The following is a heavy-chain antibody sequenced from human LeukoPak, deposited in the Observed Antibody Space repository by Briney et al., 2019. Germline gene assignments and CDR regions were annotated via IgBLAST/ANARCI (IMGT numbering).Heavy chain of an antibody. CDR3: ARDPADY. V-gene: IGHV3-21*01. Sequence: GGSLRLSCAASGFTFSYYTMTWVRQAPGKGLEWVSSIDTSRTYIYYGDSVKGRFTVSRDNAKNSLYLQMNSLRAEDTAVYYCARDPADYWGQGALVTVSS. CDR1: GFTFSYYT. J-gene: IGHJ4*02. CDR2: IDTSRTYI.